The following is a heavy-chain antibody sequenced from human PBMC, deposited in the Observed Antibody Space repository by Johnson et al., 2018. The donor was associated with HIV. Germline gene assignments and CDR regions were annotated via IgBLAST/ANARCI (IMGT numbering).Heavy chain of an antibody. J-gene: IGHJ3*02. Sequence: VQLVESGGGVVQPGRSLRLSCAASGFTFSSYDMHWVRQATGKGLEWVSAIGTAGDTYYPGSVKGRFTISRENAKNSLYLQMSSLRAEDTAVYYCARGLDSGSSWFGAFDIWGQGTMVTVSS. D-gene: IGHD6-13*01. V-gene: IGHV3-13*01. CDR3: ARGLDSGSSWFGAFDI. CDR2: IGTAGDT. CDR1: GFTFSSYD.